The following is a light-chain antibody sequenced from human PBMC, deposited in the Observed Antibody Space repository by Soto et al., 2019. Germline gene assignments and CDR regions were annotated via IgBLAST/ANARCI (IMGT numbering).Light chain of an antibody. CDR2: AAS. V-gene: IGKV1-12*01. CDR1: PGISNW. J-gene: IGKJ1*01. CDR3: QQANNFPRT. Sequence: DIQMTQSPSSVSASVGDRVTITCRASPGISNWLAWYQQKPGKAPKLLVSAASNLQSGVPSRFSGSGSGTDFTLTISSLQPEDSATYYCQQANNFPRTFGQGTPVEIK.